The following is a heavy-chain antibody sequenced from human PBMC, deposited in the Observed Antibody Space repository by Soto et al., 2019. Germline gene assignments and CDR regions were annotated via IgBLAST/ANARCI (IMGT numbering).Heavy chain of an antibody. CDR1: GFTFSNAW. CDR3: TTYWTGNSASYDILTGASDAFDI. V-gene: IGHV3-15*01. CDR2: IKSKTDGGTT. J-gene: IGHJ3*02. D-gene: IGHD3-9*01. Sequence: GGSLRLSCAASGFTFSNAWMSWVRQAPGKGLEWVGRIKSKTDGGTTDYAAPVKGRFTISRDDSKNTLYLQMNSLKTEDTAVYYCTTYWTGNSASYDILTGASDAFDIWGQGTMVT.